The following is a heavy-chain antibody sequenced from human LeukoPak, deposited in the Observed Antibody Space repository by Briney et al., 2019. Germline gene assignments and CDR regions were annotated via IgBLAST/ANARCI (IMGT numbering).Heavy chain of an antibody. CDR2: IWYDGSNK. Sequence: PGRSLRLSCAASGFTFSSYGMHWVRQAPGKGLEWVAVIWYDGSNKYYADSVKGRFTISRDNSKNTLYLQMNSLRAEDTAVYYCAREGYDYVWGGYRQYYFDYWGQGTLVTVSS. V-gene: IGHV3-33*01. CDR3: AREGYDYVWGGYRQYYFDY. D-gene: IGHD3-16*02. CDR1: GFTFSSYG. J-gene: IGHJ4*02.